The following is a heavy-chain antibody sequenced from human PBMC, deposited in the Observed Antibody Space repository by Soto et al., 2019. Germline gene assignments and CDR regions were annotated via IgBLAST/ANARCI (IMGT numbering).Heavy chain of an antibody. Sequence: QVQLVQSGAEVKKPGSSVKVSCKASGGTFSSYTISWVRQAPGQGLEWMGRIIPILGIANYAQKIQGRVTITADKSTRKAYMEVRSLRSAATAVDYCARDYGGNFAFDIWGQGTMVTVSS. D-gene: IGHD4-17*01. CDR1: GGTFSSYT. V-gene: IGHV1-69*08. CDR2: IIPILGIA. J-gene: IGHJ3*02. CDR3: ARDYGGNFAFDI.